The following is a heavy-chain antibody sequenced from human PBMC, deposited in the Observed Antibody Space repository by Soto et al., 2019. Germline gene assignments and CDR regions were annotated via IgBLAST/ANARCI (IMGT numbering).Heavy chain of an antibody. CDR3: ATLNSFGSDY. Sequence: PGGSLRLSCAASGFSFSNYWMHWVRQAPGKGLVWVSRIYSDGSGTMYADSVKGRFTIPRDNAKSTLYLQMNSLRAEDTAVYYCATLNSFGSDYWGRGTLVTVSS. J-gene: IGHJ4*02. D-gene: IGHD5-18*01. CDR2: IYSDGSGT. V-gene: IGHV3-74*03. CDR1: GFSFSNYW.